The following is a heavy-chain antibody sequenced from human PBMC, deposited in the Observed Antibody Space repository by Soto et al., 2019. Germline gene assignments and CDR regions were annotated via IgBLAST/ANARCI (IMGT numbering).Heavy chain of an antibody. CDR1: GFTFSSYA. CDR2: VSGGGSNT. Sequence: VQLLESGGGLEQPGGSLRLSCAASGFTFSSYAMSWVRQAPGKGLEWVSSVSGGGSNTYYADSVKGRFTISRDKSKNTVYLQMSGLRAEDTAVYYCAKGGGGEISAAGHFDYWGQGTLVTVSP. CDR3: AKGGGGEISAAGHFDY. V-gene: IGHV3-23*01. D-gene: IGHD6-13*01. J-gene: IGHJ4*02.